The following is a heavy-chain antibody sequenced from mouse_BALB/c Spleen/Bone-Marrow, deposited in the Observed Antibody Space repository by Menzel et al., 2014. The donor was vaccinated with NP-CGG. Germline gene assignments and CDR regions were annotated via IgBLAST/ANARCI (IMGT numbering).Heavy chain of an antibody. V-gene: IGHV1-5*01. CDR3: ARSWDRYYFDY. Sequence: EVQLQESGTVLARPGASVKMSCKASGYTFTSYWMHWVKQRLGQGLEWIGAIYPGNSDTSYNQKFKGKAKLTAVTSTSTAYMELSSLTNEDSAVYYCARSWDRYYFDYWGQGTTLTVSS. J-gene: IGHJ2*01. CDR2: IYPGNSDT. D-gene: IGHD3-3*01. CDR1: GYTFTSYW.